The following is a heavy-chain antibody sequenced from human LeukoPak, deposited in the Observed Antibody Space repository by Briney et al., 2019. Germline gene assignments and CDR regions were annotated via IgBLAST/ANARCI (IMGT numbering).Heavy chain of an antibody. Sequence: GGSLRLSCAASGFTFSSYGMHWVRQAPGKGLEWVAVISYDGSNKYYADSVKGRFTISRDNSKNTLYLQMNSLRAEDTAVYYCASNHWDYYDSGSRGSLWGQGTLVTVSS. CDR3: ASNHWDYYDSGSRGSL. J-gene: IGHJ4*02. V-gene: IGHV3-30*03. CDR2: ISYDGSNK. CDR1: GFTFSSYG. D-gene: IGHD3-10*01.